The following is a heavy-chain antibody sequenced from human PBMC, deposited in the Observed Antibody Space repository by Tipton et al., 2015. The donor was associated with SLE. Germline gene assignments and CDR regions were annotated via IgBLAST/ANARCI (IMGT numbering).Heavy chain of an antibody. CDR3: ARASSLGGVSCVYYCDPVAHWRRRCWF. Sequence: TLSLTCTVSGGSISRYYWNWIRQPPGNGLEWIGEIYHSGSTSYNPSLKSRVTVSVDRSKNQFSLRLTSVTAADTAVYYCARASSLGGVSCVYYCDPVAHWRRRCWF. J-gene: IGHJ5*01. CDR2: IYHSGST. V-gene: IGHV4-59*12. D-gene: IGHD3-22*01. CDR1: GGSISRYY.